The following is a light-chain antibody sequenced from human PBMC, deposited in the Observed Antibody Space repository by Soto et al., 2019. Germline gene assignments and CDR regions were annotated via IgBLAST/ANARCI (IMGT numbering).Light chain of an antibody. J-gene: IGKJ2*01. Sequence: EIVMTQSPATLSVSPGERATLSCRASQSVSSNLAWYQQKPGQAPRLLIYGASTRATGIPARFSGSGSGTGFTPHNRSPPVENFAVYHCQQYNNWPRAMYTFGQGTKLEIK. CDR1: QSVSSN. CDR2: GAS. V-gene: IGKV3-15*01. CDR3: QQYNNWPRAMYT.